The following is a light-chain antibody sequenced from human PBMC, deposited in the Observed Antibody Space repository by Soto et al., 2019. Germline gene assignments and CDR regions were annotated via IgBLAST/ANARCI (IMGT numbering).Light chain of an antibody. CDR2: DVT. J-gene: IGLJ1*01. CDR3: CSYAGSYTYV. CDR1: SSDVGGYKF. Sequence: QSVLTQPRSVSGSPGHSVTISCTGTSSDVGGYKFVSWYQQHPDKAPKVMIYDVTKRPSGVPDRFSGSKSGNTASLTISGLQAEDEADYYCCSYAGSYTYVFGTGTKLTVL. V-gene: IGLV2-11*01.